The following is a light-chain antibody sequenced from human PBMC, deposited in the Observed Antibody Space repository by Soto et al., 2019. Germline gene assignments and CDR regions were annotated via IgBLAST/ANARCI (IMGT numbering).Light chain of an antibody. CDR2: GAH. Sequence: DIQMTQSPSSLSASVGDRVTITCRASQGIGNFLAWYQQSPGKVPKLLIYGAHTLQSGVPSRFSGSGSGTNFTLTISSLQPEDVATYYCLKYNIDPPGTFGQGTKVDIK. J-gene: IGKJ1*01. CDR3: LKYNIDPPGT. V-gene: IGKV1-27*01. CDR1: QGIGNF.